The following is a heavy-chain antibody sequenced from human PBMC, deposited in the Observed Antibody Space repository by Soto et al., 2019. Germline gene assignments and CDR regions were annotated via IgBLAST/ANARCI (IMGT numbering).Heavy chain of an antibody. J-gene: IGHJ4*02. CDR2: IYHNGRT. CDR3: ARLGAMAPEYYFDY. CDR1: GYSGSSGYY. D-gene: IGHD1-26*01. Sequence: SEALSLTCAVSGYSGSSGYYWGWIRQPPGKGLEWIASIYHNGRTYSKPSLKSRVTISVDTSKNQISLTLSSVTAADTAVYFCARLGAMAPEYYFDYWGQGTLVTVSS. V-gene: IGHV4-38-2*01.